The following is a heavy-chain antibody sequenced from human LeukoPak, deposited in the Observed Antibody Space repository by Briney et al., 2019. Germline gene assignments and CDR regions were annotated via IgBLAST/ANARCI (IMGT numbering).Heavy chain of an antibody. CDR1: GGSISSYY. J-gene: IGHJ3*02. CDR2: IYYSGST. D-gene: IGHD2-2*01. CDR3: ARVPGDDAFDI. Sequence: PSETLSLTCTVSGGSISSYYWSWIRQPPGKGLEWIGYIYYSGSTNYNPSLKSRVTISVDTSKNQLSLKLSSVTAADTAVYYCARVPGDDAFDIWGQGTMVTVSS. V-gene: IGHV4-59*01.